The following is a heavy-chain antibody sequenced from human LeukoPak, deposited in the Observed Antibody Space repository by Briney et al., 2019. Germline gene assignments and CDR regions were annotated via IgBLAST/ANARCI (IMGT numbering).Heavy chain of an antibody. J-gene: IGHJ4*02. CDR3: ARASIAAAGAFDY. CDR2: INSDGSSR. V-gene: IGHV3-74*01. Sequence: GGSLRLSCAASGFTFDDSAMHWVRQAPGKGLVWVSDINSDGSSRGYADSVKGRFTISRDNAKNTLFLQMNSLRADDTSLYYCARASIAAAGAFDYWGQGTLVTVSS. CDR1: GFTFDDSA. D-gene: IGHD6-13*01.